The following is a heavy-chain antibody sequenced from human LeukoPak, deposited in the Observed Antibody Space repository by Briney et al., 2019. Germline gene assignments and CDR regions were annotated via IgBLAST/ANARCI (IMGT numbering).Heavy chain of an antibody. J-gene: IGHJ4*02. CDR3: AREDTWGEWYFGH. CDR1: GITLSRHG. D-gene: IGHD3-3*01. V-gene: IGHV3-30*03. Sequence: GRSLRLSCVASGITLSRHGMDWVRQAPGKGLERVAVIADDGGVKQYADSVKGRFTVSRDNSKSTLYLQMNGLSVEDTAIYYCAREDTWGEWYFGHWGQGTPVTVSS. CDR2: IADDGGVK.